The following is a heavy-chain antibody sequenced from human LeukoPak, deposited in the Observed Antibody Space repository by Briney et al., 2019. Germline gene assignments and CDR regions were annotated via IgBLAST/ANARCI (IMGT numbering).Heavy chain of an antibody. CDR1: GGSISGYY. J-gene: IGHJ4*02. V-gene: IGHV4-59*01. CDR2: IHDSGNT. D-gene: IGHD6-13*01. CDR3: ARDRPAAAGIDY. Sequence: PSETLSLTCTVSGGSISGYYWSWIRQPPGKGLEWIGFIHDSGNTYYNASLKSRVTISVDTSKNQLSLNLRSVAAADTAVYYCARDRPAAAGIDYWGQGTLVTVSS.